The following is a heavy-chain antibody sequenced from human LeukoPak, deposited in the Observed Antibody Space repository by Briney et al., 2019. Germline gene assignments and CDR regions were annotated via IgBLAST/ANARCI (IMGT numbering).Heavy chain of an antibody. Sequence: GGSLRLSCAASGFTFSNYGMHWVRQAPGKGLEWVAVISYDESDKYYADSVKGRFTISRDNSKNTLYLQMNSLRPEDTAVYYCAKGVVVATNAAYYGMDVWGQGTTLSVSS. V-gene: IGHV3-30*18. CDR2: ISYDESDK. CDR3: AKGVVVATNAAYYGMDV. J-gene: IGHJ6*02. D-gene: IGHD2-15*01. CDR1: GFTFSNYG.